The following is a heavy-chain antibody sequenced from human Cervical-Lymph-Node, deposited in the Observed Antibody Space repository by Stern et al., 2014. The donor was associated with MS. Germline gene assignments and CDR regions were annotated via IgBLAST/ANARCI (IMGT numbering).Heavy chain of an antibody. CDR2: INGYNGNI. Sequence: QVQLGQSGAEVKKPGASVKVSCKASGFTFTNHGISWVRQAPGQGLEWMGWINGYNGNIDFAQKFQGRLIMTTDTSTSTVYMELRSLGFDDTAVYYCARDRGLVGNTTDDYWGQGTLVTVSS. CDR3: ARDRGLVGNTTDDY. V-gene: IGHV1-18*01. J-gene: IGHJ4*02. CDR1: GFTFTNHG. D-gene: IGHD1-26*01.